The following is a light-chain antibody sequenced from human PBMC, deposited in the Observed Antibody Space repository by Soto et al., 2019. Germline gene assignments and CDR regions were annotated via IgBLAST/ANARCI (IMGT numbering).Light chain of an antibody. CDR2: GAS. J-gene: IGKJ5*01. Sequence: ESVLTQSPGSLSLSPGERATLSCRASQSVSSNYLAWYQHKPGQAPRLLIYGASSRATGIPDRFSGSGSGTDCTLTISRLEPEDFAVYYCQHYGSSLSITFGQGTRLEIK. CDR3: QHYGSSLSIT. CDR1: QSVSSNY. V-gene: IGKV3-20*01.